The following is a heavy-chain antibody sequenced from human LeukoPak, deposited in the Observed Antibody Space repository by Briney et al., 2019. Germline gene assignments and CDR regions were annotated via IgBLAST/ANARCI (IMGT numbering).Heavy chain of an antibody. CDR2: IDPDGSET. CDR3: ARIWYFGDNNWRYF. CDR1: GFTFNNYW. D-gene: IGHD1-20*01. V-gene: IGHV3-7*01. Sequence: GGSLRLSCAASGFTFNNYWMSWVRQAPGKGLGWVSNIDPDGSETQYVDSVKGRFTTSRDKAKNSLFLQMNGLRAEDTAIYYCARIWYFGDNNWRYF. J-gene: IGHJ4*03.